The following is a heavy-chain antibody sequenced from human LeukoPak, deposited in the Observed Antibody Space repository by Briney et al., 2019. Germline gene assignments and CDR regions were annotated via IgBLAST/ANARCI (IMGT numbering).Heavy chain of an antibody. D-gene: IGHD3-10*01. CDR1: GGSFSGYY. J-gene: IGHJ5*02. V-gene: IGHV4-34*01. Sequence: NPSETLSLTCAVYGGSFSGYYWSWIRQPPGKGLEWIGEINRSGSTNSNPSLKSRVTISADTSKNQFSLKLSSLTAADTAVYYCARDYVSGSFGPWGQGTLVTVSS. CDR2: INRSGST. CDR3: ARDYVSGSFGP.